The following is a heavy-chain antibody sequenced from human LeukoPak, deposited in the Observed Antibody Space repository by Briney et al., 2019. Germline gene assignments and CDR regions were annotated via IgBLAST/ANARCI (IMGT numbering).Heavy chain of an antibody. CDR2: IISYNGNT. V-gene: IGHV1-18*01. CDR1: GFPFTSYG. D-gene: IGHD1-26*01. CDR3: STGGSYEPQAGDY. J-gene: IGHJ4*02. Sequence: GPVKVSSKASGFPFTSYGISWVRPAPGQGLEWMGWIISYNGNTNYTQKLQGRVTITTDTSTNTAFMELRRPTSAAQALYSFSTGGSYEPQAGDYWGPGNLVTVSS.